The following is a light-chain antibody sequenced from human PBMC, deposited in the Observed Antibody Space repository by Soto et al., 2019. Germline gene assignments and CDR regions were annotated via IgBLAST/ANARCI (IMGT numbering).Light chain of an antibody. Sequence: DIQMTQSPSTLSASVGDRVTITCRASQTIDSWLAWYQQRPGKPPNLLIYKASTLASGVPSRFSGSGSGTEFTLTISSRQPDDFATYYCHQGYSTPQTFGQGTKV. J-gene: IGKJ1*01. CDR3: HQGYSTPQT. V-gene: IGKV1-5*03. CDR1: QTIDSW. CDR2: KAS.